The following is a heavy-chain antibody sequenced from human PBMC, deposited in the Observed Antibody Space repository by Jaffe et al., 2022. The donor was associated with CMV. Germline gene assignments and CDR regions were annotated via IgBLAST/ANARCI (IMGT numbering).Heavy chain of an antibody. D-gene: IGHD1-26*01. J-gene: IGHJ4*02. Sequence: QLQLQESGPGLVKPSETLSLTCSVSGDSISRNPCYWGWIRQPPGKGLEWIGIVDYRGRTEYNPSLKSRSIISADMSRNQFSLKLNSVTATDTARYFCAKYESGTMFDHWGQGILVTVSS. CDR2: VDYRGRT. V-gene: IGHV4-39*01. CDR3: AKYESGTMFDH. CDR1: GDSISRNPCY.